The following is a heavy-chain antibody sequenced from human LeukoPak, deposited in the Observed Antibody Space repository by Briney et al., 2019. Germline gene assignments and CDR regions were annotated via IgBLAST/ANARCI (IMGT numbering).Heavy chain of an antibody. Sequence: SETLSLTCTVSGGSISSYYWSWIRQPPGKGLEWIGYIYYSGSTNYNPSLKSRVTISVDTSKNQFSLKLSSVIAADTAVYYCARVRADYDILTGYWLDWFDPWGQGTLVTVSS. CDR2: IYYSGST. V-gene: IGHV4-59*01. J-gene: IGHJ5*02. D-gene: IGHD3-9*01. CDR1: GGSISSYY. CDR3: ARVRADYDILTGYWLDWFDP.